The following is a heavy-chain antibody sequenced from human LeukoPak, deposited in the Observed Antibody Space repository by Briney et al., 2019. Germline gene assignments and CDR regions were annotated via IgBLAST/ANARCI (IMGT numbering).Heavy chain of an antibody. D-gene: IGHD2-15*01. Sequence: SVPLSLTCTVSGGSISIYYWHWLRQSPGKGLEWIGYIYYSGNTNYNPSLKSRVTVSQDMSKNQVSLTLTSVTTADTAVYYCARDTCSGGVCYPSQWGQGTLVTVSS. V-gene: IGHV4-59*01. CDR1: GGSISIYY. J-gene: IGHJ4*02. CDR2: IYYSGNT. CDR3: ARDTCSGGVCYPSQ.